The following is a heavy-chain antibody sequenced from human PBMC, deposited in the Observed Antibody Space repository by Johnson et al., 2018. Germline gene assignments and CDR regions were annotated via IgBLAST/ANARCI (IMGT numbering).Heavy chain of an antibody. J-gene: IGHJ6*02. CDR1: GFTFSSYG. V-gene: IGHV3-30*18. CDR3: AKDREGLYGMDV. CDR2: ISYDGSNK. D-gene: IGHD1-26*01. Sequence: VQLLETGGGVVQPGRSLRLSCAASGFTFSSYGMHWVRQAPGKGLEWVAVISYDGSNKYYADSVKGRFTISRDNSKNTLYLQMNSLRAGETAVYYGAKDREGLYGMDVWGQGTTVTVSS.